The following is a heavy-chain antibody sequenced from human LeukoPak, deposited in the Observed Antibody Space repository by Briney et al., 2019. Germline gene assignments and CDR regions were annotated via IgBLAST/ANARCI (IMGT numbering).Heavy chain of an antibody. D-gene: IGHD2-2*01. J-gene: IGHJ6*03. CDR3: ARRRIHCSSTSCYGAYYYYYMDV. CDR2: IYPGDSDT. Sequence: GESLKISCKGSGYSFTSYWIGWVRQMPGKGLEGMGIIYPGDSDTRYSPSFQGQVTISADKSISTPYLQWSSLKASDTAMYYCARRRIHCSSTSCYGAYYYYYMDVWGKGTTVTVSS. CDR1: GYSFTSYW. V-gene: IGHV5-51*01.